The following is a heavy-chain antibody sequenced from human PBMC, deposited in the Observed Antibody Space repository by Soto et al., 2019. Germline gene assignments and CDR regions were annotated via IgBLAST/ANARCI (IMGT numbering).Heavy chain of an antibody. V-gene: IGHV1-69*13. CDR1: GGTFSSYA. CDR3: ARVRLEAGYAYYYYYYGMDV. Sequence: SVKVSCKASGGTFSSYAISWVRQAPGQGLEWMGGIIPIFGTANYAQKFQGRVTITADESTSTAYMELSSLRSEDTAVYYCARVRLEAGYAYYYYYYGMDVWGQGTTVTVSS. D-gene: IGHD5-18*01. CDR2: IIPIFGTA. J-gene: IGHJ6*02.